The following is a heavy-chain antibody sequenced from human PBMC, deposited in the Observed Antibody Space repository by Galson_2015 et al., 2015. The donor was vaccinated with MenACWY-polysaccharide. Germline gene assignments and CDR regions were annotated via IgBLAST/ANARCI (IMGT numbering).Heavy chain of an antibody. J-gene: IGHJ4*02. CDR3: VRPLGDTGDY. V-gene: IGHV1-2*02. CDR2: INSNSGGT. Sequence: AVKVSCKASGYTFAGYYIHWVGQAPGQGLEWMGWINSNSGGTNYAQKFQGRVTITRDTSISTSYMELSRLRSDDTAVYYCVRPLGDTGDYWGRGTLVTVSS. D-gene: IGHD1-14*01. CDR1: GYTFAGYY.